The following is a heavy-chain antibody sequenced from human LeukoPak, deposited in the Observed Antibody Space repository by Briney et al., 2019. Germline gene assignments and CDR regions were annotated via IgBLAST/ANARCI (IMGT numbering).Heavy chain of an antibody. CDR2: ITGDGGGT. CDR1: GCTFDDYA. CDR3: SKDKYYGTGTYRELDY. J-gene: IGHJ4*02. D-gene: IGHD3-10*01. Sequence: GGSLRLSCAASGCTFDDYAMHWVRQAPGKGLQWVSLITGDGGGTYHADSVNGRFTISRDNSKNSLYLQMNSLKTEDTALDFCSKDKYYGTGTYRELDYWGQGTLVTVSS. V-gene: IGHV3-43*02.